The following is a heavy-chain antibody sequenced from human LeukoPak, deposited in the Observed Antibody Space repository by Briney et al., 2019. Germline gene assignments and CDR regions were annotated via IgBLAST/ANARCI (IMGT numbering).Heavy chain of an antibody. CDR1: GGSFSGYY. CDR3: ARRFPKRYCSSTSCYKSWFDP. CDR2: INHSGST. D-gene: IGHD2-2*02. J-gene: IGHJ5*02. V-gene: IGHV4-34*01. Sequence: SETLSLTCAVYGGSFSGYYWSWIRQPPGKGLEWIGEINHSGSTNYNPSLKSRVTISVDTSKNQFSLKLSSVTAADTAVYYCARRFPKRYCSSTSCYKSWFDPWGQGTLVTVSS.